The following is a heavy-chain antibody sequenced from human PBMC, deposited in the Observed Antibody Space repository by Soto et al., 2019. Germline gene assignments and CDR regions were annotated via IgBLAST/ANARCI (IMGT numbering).Heavy chain of an antibody. CDR1: GYSISSGYY. CDR3: ARLITMVQRTYCFDY. D-gene: IGHD3-10*01. CDR2: IYHSGST. V-gene: IGHV4-38-2*01. J-gene: IGHJ4*02. Sequence: PSETLSLTCAVSGYSISSGYYWGWIRQPPGKGLEWIGSIYHSGSTYYNPSLKSRVTISVDTSKNQFSLKLSSVTAADTAVYYCARLITMVQRTYCFDYWGQGTLVTVSS.